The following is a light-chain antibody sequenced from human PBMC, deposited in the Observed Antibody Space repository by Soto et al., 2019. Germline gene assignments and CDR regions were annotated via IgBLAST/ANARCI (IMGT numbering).Light chain of an antibody. CDR3: SSYTTSSTTSYV. V-gene: IGLV2-14*01. J-gene: IGLJ1*01. CDR2: EVS. Sequence: QSALTQPASVSGSPGQSITISCTGTSSDVGSYKYVSWYQQHPGKAPKLMIYEVSNRPSGVSNRFSGSKSGNTASLTISGLLAEDEADYYCSSYTTSSTTSYVFGTGTKLTVL. CDR1: SSDVGSYKY.